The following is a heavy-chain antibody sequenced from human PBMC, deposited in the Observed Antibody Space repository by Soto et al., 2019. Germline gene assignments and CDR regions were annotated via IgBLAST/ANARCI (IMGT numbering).Heavy chain of an antibody. CDR3: AKDGYCGNGVCYTRNYYYGMDV. CDR1: GFIFSSYG. J-gene: IGHJ6*02. Sequence: GGALRLSCAASGFIFSSYGMQWVRQAPGKGLEWVAVISYDGRNKYYADSVKGRITVSRDNSKNTLYLQMHSPTAEDTAVYYCAKDGYCGNGVCYTRNYYYGMDVWGQGTTVTVSS. CDR2: ISYDGRNK. V-gene: IGHV3-30*18. D-gene: IGHD2-8*01.